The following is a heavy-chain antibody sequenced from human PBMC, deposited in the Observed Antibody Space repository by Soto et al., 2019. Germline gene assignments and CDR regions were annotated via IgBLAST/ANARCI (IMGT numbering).Heavy chain of an antibody. J-gene: IGHJ4*02. D-gene: IGHD2-21*02. V-gene: IGHV4-34*01. CDR1: GGSFSGYY. CDR2: INHSGST. Sequence: SETLSLTCAVYGGSFSGYYWSWIRQPPGKGLEWIGEINHSGSTNYNPSLKSRVTISVDTSKNQFSLKLSSVTAADTAVYYCAVGGDHGTPFAYWGQGTLVTVSS. CDR3: AVGGDHGTPFAY.